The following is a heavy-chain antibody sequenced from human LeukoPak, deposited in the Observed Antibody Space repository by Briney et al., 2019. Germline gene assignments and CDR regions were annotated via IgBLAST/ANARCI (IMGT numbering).Heavy chain of an antibody. D-gene: IGHD3-10*01. J-gene: IGHJ5*02. V-gene: IGHV1-2*02. CDR1: GYTFTGYY. CDR3: ARVYYYGSGSQRFWFDP. Sequence: ASVKVSCKASGYTFTGYYMHWVRQAPGQGLEWMGWINPNSGGTNYAQKFQGRVTTTRDTSISTAYMELSRLRSDDTAVYYCARVYYYGSGSQRFWFDPWGQGTLVTVSS. CDR2: INPNSGGT.